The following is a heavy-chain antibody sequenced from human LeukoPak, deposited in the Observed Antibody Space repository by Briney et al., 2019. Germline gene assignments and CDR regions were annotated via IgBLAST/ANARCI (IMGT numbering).Heavy chain of an antibody. CDR2: IYYGGST. D-gene: IGHD3-16*02. Sequence: SETLSLTCTVSGGSISSYYWSWIRQPPGKGLEWIGYIYYGGSTNYNPSLKSRVTISVDTSKNQFSLKLSSVTAADTAVYYCARLAVWGSYRYPPPNFDYWGQGTLVTVSS. CDR1: GGSISSYY. V-gene: IGHV4-59*01. CDR3: ARLAVWGSYRYPPPNFDY. J-gene: IGHJ4*02.